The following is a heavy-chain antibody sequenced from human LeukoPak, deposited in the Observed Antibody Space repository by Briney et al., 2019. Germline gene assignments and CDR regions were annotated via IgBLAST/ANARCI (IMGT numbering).Heavy chain of an antibody. CDR1: GYTFTGYY. CDR3: ARDRSGSYFPNDY. CDR2: INPNSGGT. V-gene: IGHV1-2*06. Sequence: ASVKVSCKASGYTFTGYYMHWVRQAPGQGLEWMGRINPNSGGTNYAQKLQGRVTMTTDTSTSTAYMELRSLRSDDTAVYYCARDRSGSYFPNDYWGQGTLVTVSS. D-gene: IGHD1-26*01. J-gene: IGHJ4*02.